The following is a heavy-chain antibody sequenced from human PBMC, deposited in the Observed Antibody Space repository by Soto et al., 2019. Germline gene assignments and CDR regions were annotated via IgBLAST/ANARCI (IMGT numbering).Heavy chain of an antibody. CDR2: INHSGST. CDR3: ARERNGSGSYLDY. J-gene: IGHJ4*02. D-gene: IGHD3-10*01. Sequence: QVQLQQWGAGLLKPSETLSLTCAVYGGSFSGYYWSWIRQPPGKGLEWIGEINHSGSTNYNPSLKSRLTISVDRSKNQFSLKLRSVAAADPAVYYCARERNGSGSYLDYWGQGTLVTVSS. V-gene: IGHV4-34*01. CDR1: GGSFSGYY.